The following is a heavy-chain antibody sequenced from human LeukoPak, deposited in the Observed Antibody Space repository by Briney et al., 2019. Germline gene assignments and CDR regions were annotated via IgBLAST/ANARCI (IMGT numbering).Heavy chain of an antibody. J-gene: IGHJ4*02. CDR2: ISYDGSNK. Sequence: PGGSLRLSFAASGLTFRTYAMHWVRHAPGKDLVGLAVISYDGSNKYYADSVKGRFTISRDNSKNTLYLQMNSLRTEDTAVYYCARSGRYFDWLLSPDWGQGTLVTVSS. D-gene: IGHD3-9*01. CDR1: GLTFRTYA. CDR3: ARSGRYFDWLLSPD. V-gene: IGHV3-30-3*01.